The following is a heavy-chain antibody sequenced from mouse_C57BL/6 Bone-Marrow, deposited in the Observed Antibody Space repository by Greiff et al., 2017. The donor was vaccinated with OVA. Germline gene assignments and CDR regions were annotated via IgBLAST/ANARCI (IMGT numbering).Heavy chain of an antibody. D-gene: IGHD1-1*01. CDR2: IYPRSGNT. Sequence: QVQLQQSGAELARPGASVKLSCKASGYTFTSYGISWVKQRTGQGLEWIGEIYPRSGNTYYNEKFKGKATLTADKSSSTAYMELRSLTSEDSAVYFCARSYYYGSSYGWYFDVWGTGTTVTVSS. CDR3: ARSYYYGSSYGWYFDV. CDR1: GYTFTSYG. J-gene: IGHJ1*03. V-gene: IGHV1-81*01.